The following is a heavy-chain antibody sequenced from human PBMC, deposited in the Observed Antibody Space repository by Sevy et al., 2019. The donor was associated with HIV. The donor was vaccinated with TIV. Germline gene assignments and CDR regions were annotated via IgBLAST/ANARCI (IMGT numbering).Heavy chain of an antibody. CDR3: AKGAGSSLLSAIAY. CDR2: ISWNSATI. CDR1: GFTFDDYG. V-gene: IGHV3-9*03. J-gene: IGHJ4*02. D-gene: IGHD2-15*01. Sequence: GGSLRLSCAASGFTFDDYGMHWVRQAPGKGLEWVSGISWNSATIVYADSAKGRFTISRDNARNSLYLQMNSLRVEDMAFYYFAKGAGSSLLSAIAYWGQGTLVTVSS.